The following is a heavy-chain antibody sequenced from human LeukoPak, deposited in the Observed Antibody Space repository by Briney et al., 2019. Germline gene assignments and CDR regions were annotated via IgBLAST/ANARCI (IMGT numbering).Heavy chain of an antibody. CDR3: ARGGSASTAVAGTGWFDP. J-gene: IGHJ5*02. Sequence: GASVKVSCKASGYTFTGYYMHWVRQAPGQGLEWTGWINPNSGGTNYAQKFQGRVTMTRDTSISTAYMELSRLRSDDTAVYYCARGGSASTAVAGTGWFDPWGQGTLVTVSS. V-gene: IGHV1-2*02. CDR2: INPNSGGT. CDR1: GYTFTGYY. D-gene: IGHD6-19*01.